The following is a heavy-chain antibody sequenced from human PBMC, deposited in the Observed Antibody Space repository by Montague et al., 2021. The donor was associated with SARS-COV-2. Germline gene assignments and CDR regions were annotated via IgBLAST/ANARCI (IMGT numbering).Heavy chain of an antibody. V-gene: IGHV4-59*13. CDR2: TYYSGVA. D-gene: IGHD3-16*02. Sequence: SETLSLTCTVSGDSMRSSYWNWIRQPPGKGLEYIGYTYYSGVAKYNPSLRSRVTISLDTSKNQFTLNLRSVTAAETAVDYCSRSVVGGTYRHTRWFDPWGQGTLVTVFS. CDR1: GDSMRSSY. J-gene: IGHJ5*02. CDR3: SRSVVGGTYRHTRWFDP.